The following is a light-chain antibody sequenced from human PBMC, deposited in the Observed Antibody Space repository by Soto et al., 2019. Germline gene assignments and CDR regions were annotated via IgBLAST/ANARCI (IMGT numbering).Light chain of an antibody. V-gene: IGKV1D-16*01. CDR1: QDINTW. Sequence: DVQMTQSPSSLSASVGDRVTLTCRASQDINTWLAWYQQKAEKAPKSLIYAASRLQTGVPSRFSGSHSGTDITLTISSLQPEDSATYYCKQYNISPLTFGGGTKLEIK. CDR2: AAS. CDR3: KQYNISPLT. J-gene: IGKJ4*01.